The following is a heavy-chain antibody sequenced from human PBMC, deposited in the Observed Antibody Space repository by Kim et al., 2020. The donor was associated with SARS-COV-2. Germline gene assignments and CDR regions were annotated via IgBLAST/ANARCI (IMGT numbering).Heavy chain of an antibody. V-gene: IGHV1-2*02. J-gene: IGHJ5*02. Sequence: NDAQKFQGRVTMTRDTSISTAYMELSRLRSDDTAVYYCAREMATINWFDPWGQGTLVTVSS. D-gene: IGHD5-12*01. CDR3: AREMATINWFDP.